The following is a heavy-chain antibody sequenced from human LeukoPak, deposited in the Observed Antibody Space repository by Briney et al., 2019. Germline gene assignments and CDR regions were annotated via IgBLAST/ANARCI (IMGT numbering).Heavy chain of an antibody. D-gene: IGHD5-12*01. CDR1: EFTFSSYS. V-gene: IGHV3-30*01. CDR2: ISYDGSSK. Sequence: GGSLRLSCAASEFTFSSYSMDWVRQAPGKGLEWVAVISYDGSSKYYADSVKGRFTISRDNSKNTLYPQMNSLRAEDTAVYYCARGAVAPVRVDYFDYWGQGTLVTVSS. CDR3: ARGAVAPVRVDYFDY. J-gene: IGHJ4*02.